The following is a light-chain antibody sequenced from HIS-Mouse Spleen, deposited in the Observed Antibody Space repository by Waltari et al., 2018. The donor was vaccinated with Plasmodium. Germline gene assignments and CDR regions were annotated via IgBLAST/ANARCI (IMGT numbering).Light chain of an antibody. CDR3: QAWDSSTAV. J-gene: IGLJ3*02. V-gene: IGLV3-1*01. Sequence: SYELTQPPSVSVSPGQTASITCSGDNLGDKYACWYQQKPGQSPVLVIYQYSKRPSGIPERFSGSNSGNTATLTISGTQAMDEADYYCQAWDSSTAVFGGGTKLTVL. CDR1: NLGDKY. CDR2: QYS.